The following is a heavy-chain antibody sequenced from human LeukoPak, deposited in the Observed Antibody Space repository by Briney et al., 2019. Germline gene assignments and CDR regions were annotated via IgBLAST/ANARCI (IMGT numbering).Heavy chain of an antibody. V-gene: IGHV4-61*02. J-gene: IGHJ4*02. D-gene: IGHD3-22*01. CDR3: ARVDYYDSSGYYFDY. Sequence: SETLSLTCAVSGGSISSGGYYWSWIRQPAGKGLEWIGRIYTSGSTNYNPSLKSRVTMSVDTSKNQFSLKLSSVTAADTAVYYCARVDYYDSSGYYFDYWGQGTLVTVSS. CDR1: GGSISSGGYY. CDR2: IYTSGST.